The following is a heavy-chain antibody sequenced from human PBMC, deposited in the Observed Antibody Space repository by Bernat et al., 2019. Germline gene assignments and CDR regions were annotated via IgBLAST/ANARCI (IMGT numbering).Heavy chain of an antibody. J-gene: IGHJ5*02. V-gene: IGHV3-23*01. CDR3: AKGPILWFGELEMGWFDP. CDR1: GFTFSSYA. D-gene: IGHD3-10*01. Sequence: EVQLLESGGGLVQPGGSLRLSCAASGFTFSSYAMSWVRQAPGKGLEWVSAISGSGGSTYYADSVKGRFTISRDNSKNTLYLQMNSLRAEDTAVYYCAKGPILWFGELEMGWFDPWGQGTLVTVSS. CDR2: ISGSGGST.